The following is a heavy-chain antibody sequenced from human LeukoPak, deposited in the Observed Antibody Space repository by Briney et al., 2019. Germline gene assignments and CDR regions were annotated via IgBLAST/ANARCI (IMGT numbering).Heavy chain of an antibody. CDR3: AKESYGSGKVDP. V-gene: IGHV3-30*02. CDR2: IRYDGSKN. CDR1: GFTFSSFG. J-gene: IGHJ5*02. D-gene: IGHD3-10*01. Sequence: GGSLRLSCAASGFTFSSFGMHWVRQAPGKGLEWVAFIRYDGSKNYYADSVKGRFTISRDNSKNTLFLQMNSLGAEDTAVYYCAKESYGSGKVDPWGQGTLVTVSS.